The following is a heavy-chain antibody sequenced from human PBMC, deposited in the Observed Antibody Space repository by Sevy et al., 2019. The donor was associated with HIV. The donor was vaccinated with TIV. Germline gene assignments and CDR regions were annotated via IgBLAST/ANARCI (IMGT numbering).Heavy chain of an antibody. CDR3: ARGLRFLGAFDY. D-gene: IGHD3-3*01. J-gene: IGHJ4*02. V-gene: IGHV4-59*13. CDR1: GGSISSYY. Sequence: SETLSLTCTVSGGSISSYYWSWIRQPPGEGLEWIGYIYYSGSTNYNPSLKSRVTISVDTSKNQFSLKLSSVTAADTAVYYCARGLRFLGAFDYWGQGTLVTVS. CDR2: IYYSGST.